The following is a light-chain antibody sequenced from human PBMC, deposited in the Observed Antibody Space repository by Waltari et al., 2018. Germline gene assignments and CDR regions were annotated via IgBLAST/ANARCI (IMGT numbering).Light chain of an antibody. CDR2: EAT. J-gene: IGLJ2*01. CDR3: CSYVGGSRVL. CDR1: RSDIGAYNF. V-gene: IGLV2-23*01. Sequence: QSVLTQPASVSGSPGQSITISCTGTRSDIGAYNFVSWFQQLPGQAPRLLISEATKRPSGLSYRVSGSKSGNTASLSIADLQAEDEADYYCCSYVGGSRVLFGGGTKLTV.